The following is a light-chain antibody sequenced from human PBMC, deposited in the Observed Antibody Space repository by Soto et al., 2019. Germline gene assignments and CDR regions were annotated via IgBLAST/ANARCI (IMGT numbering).Light chain of an antibody. Sequence: EIVLTQSPATLSLSPGERATLSCRASQSVRSNLAWYQHKPGQAPRLLIYDVSNRATGIPGRFSGSGFGTDFTLTISKVQPEDFAVYYCQQSDNWPWTFGQGAKVEIK. CDR2: DVS. J-gene: IGKJ1*01. CDR3: QQSDNWPWT. V-gene: IGKV3-11*01. CDR1: QSVRSN.